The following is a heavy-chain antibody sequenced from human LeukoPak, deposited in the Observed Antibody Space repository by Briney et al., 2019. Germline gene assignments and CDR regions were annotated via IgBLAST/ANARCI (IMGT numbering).Heavy chain of an antibody. CDR1: GFTFSDAW. J-gene: IGHJ4*02. V-gene: IGHV3-15*01. D-gene: IGHD1-20*01. CDR3: NTFNWNSPFDY. CDR2: IRSKTSGGTT. Sequence: GGSLRLSCTASGFTFSDAWVTRVRQAPGKGLEWVGRIRSKTSGGTTDYAAPVNGRFTISRDDSKNTIFLQMNSLKTEDTAVYYCNTFNWNSPFDYWGQGTLVTVSS.